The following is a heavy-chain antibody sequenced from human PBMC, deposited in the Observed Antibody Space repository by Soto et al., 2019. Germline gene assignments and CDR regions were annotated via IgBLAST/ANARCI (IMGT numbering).Heavy chain of an antibody. CDR3: ARGWIGDLNDAFDI. CDR1: GFTFSRYW. D-gene: IGHD2-2*03. CDR2: INIYGSST. V-gene: IGHV3-74*01. J-gene: IGHJ3*02. Sequence: EVQLVESGGGSVQRGGSLRLSCAASGFTFSRYWMHWVRQAPGKGLVWVSRINIYGSSTDYADSVKGRFTISRDNAKNTLYLQMNSLRVEDTAVYYCARGWIGDLNDAFDIWGQGTMGTVSS.